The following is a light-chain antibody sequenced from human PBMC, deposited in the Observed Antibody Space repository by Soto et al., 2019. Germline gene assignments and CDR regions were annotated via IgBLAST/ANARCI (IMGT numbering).Light chain of an antibody. Sequence: EIVFTQSPGTLSSSPGERATLSCRASQSVSNNYLAWYQQKRGQAPRLLIYGASSRATGIPDRFSGSGSGKDFTLTISRVEPEDFAVYYCQQYGSSPKTFGQGTKVDIK. V-gene: IGKV3-20*01. CDR3: QQYGSSPKT. CDR2: GAS. CDR1: QSVSNNY. J-gene: IGKJ1*01.